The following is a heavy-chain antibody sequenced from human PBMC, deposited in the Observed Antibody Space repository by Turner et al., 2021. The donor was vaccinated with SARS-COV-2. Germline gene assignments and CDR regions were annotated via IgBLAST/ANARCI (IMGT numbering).Heavy chain of an antibody. D-gene: IGHD6-19*01. V-gene: IGHV3-23*01. J-gene: IGHJ4*02. Sequence: VQLLESGGGLVHTGGSLRLSCAASVLTFSSYAMSWVRQAPGKGLEWVSAISGSGGSTYYADSVKGRFTISRDNAKNSLYLQMHTLRAEDTALYYCAKGRVAVSYYFDYWGQGTLVTVSS. CDR1: VLTFSSYA. CDR3: AKGRVAVSYYFDY. CDR2: ISGSGGST.